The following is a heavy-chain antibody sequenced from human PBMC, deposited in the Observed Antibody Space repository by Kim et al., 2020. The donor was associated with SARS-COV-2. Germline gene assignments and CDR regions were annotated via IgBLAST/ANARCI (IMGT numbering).Heavy chain of an antibody. CDR3: SSSTLGAYFDY. V-gene: IGHV3-23*01. Sequence: TYYADSVKGRITIPRDIPKDTLYLQMNSLGAEDPAVYYCSSSTLGAYFDYWGQGSLVTVSS. J-gene: IGHJ4*02. D-gene: IGHD7-27*01. CDR2: T.